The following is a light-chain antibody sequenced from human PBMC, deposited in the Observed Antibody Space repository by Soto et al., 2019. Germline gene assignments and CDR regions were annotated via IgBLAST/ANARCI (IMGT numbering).Light chain of an antibody. V-gene: IGKV3-20*01. Sequence: EIVLTQSPGTLSLSPGERATLSCRASQSVSSSYLAWYQQKPGQAPRLLIFGTSNRATGIPDRFSGSGSGTDFTLTISRLEPEDFAVYYCHQYGSSPRTFGGGTKVDI. CDR1: QSVSSSY. J-gene: IGKJ4*01. CDR2: GTS. CDR3: HQYGSSPRT.